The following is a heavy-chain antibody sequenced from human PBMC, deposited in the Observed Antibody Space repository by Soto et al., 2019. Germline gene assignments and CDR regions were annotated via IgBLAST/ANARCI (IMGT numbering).Heavy chain of an antibody. CDR3: AKPPPLTVGYYYYGMDV. J-gene: IGHJ6*02. D-gene: IGHD3-9*01. Sequence: GGSLRLSCAASGFTFSSYAMSWVRQAPGKGLEWVSAISGSGGSTYYADSVKGRFTISRDNSKNTLYLQMNSLRAEDTAVYYCAKPPPLTVGYYYYGMDVWGQGTTVTVSS. CDR1: GFTFSSYA. CDR2: ISGSGGST. V-gene: IGHV3-23*01.